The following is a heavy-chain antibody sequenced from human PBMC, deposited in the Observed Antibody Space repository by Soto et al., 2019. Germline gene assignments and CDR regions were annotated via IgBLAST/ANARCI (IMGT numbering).Heavy chain of an antibody. CDR1: GFTFSSYA. CDR3: ARDTYGSGSYSGAFDI. Sequence: GGSLRLSCAASGFTFSSYAMSWVRQAPGKGLEWVSAISGSGGSTYYADSVKGRFTISRDNSKNTLYLQMNSLRAEDTAVYYCARDTYGSGSYSGAFDIWGQGTMVTVSS. CDR2: ISGSGGST. V-gene: IGHV3-23*01. D-gene: IGHD3-10*01. J-gene: IGHJ3*02.